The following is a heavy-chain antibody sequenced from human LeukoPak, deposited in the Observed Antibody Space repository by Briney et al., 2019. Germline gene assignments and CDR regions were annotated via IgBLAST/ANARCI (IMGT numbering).Heavy chain of an antibody. Sequence: ASVKVSCKASGYTFTSYAMHWVRQAPGQRLEWMGWINAGNGNTKYPQKFQGRVTITRDTSASTAYMELSSLRSEDTAVYYCARDLAIVVVITTRPRGVFDYWGQGTLVTVSS. V-gene: IGHV1-3*01. CDR1: GYTFTSYA. D-gene: IGHD3-22*01. J-gene: IGHJ4*02. CDR3: ARDLAIVVVITTRPRGVFDY. CDR2: INAGNGNT.